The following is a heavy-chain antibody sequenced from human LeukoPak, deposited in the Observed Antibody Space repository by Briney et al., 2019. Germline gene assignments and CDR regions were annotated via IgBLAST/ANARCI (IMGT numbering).Heavy chain of an antibody. D-gene: IGHD3-3*01. Sequence: GASVKVSCKVSGYSPTDLAIHWVRQAPGKGLEWMGGFDPEDGDPLYPQRFKGRFTMTEDTSTNTFYVELSSLRSEDTAVYYCATVGLIGDRYYFYMDVWGKGTTVTVSS. CDR2: FDPEDGDP. J-gene: IGHJ6*03. CDR1: GYSPTDLA. V-gene: IGHV1-24*01. CDR3: ATVGLIGDRYYFYMDV.